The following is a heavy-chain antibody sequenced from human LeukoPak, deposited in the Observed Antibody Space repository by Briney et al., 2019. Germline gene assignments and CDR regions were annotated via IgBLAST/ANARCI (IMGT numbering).Heavy chain of an antibody. J-gene: IGHJ6*02. CDR1: GLTFSGYY. CDR2: ISTRSYTI. Sequence: GGSLSLSCAASGLTFSGYYMSWIRQAPGKGLEWVSYISTRSYTIYYADSVKGRFTISRDNAKNSLYLQMNSLRADDTAVYYCARAGGLVATNYAMDVWGQGTTVTVSS. V-gene: IGHV3-11*01. CDR3: ARAGGLVATNYAMDV. D-gene: IGHD5-12*01.